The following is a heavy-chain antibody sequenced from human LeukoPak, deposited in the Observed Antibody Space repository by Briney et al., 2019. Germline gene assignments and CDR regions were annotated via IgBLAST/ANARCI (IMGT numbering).Heavy chain of an antibody. D-gene: IGHD6-19*01. CDR2: ISSSGSTI. CDR3: ARGYSSGWYGLPFDP. Sequence: GGSLRLSCAASGFTFSSYEMNWVRQAPGKGLEWVSYISSSGSTIYYADSVKGRFTISRDNAKNSLYLQMNSLRAEDTALYHCARGYSSGWYGLPFDPWGQGTLVTVSS. V-gene: IGHV3-48*03. J-gene: IGHJ5*02. CDR1: GFTFSSYE.